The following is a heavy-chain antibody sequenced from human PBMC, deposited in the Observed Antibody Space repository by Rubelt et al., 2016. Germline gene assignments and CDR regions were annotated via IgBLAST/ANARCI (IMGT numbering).Heavy chain of an antibody. CDR1: GGSISSSSYY. J-gene: IGHJ4*02. D-gene: IGHD3-10*01. CDR2: IYYSGST. V-gene: IGHV4-39*07. Sequence: QVQLQQWGAGLLKPSETLSLTCTVSGGSISSSSYYWGWIRQPPGKGLEWIGSIYYSGSTYYNLSVKVGFTKSLERSKKQLSLKPWSVTAAESAGYYCARHRTVLVVIGLGFDYWGQGTLVTVSS. CDR3: ARHRTVLVVIGLGFDY.